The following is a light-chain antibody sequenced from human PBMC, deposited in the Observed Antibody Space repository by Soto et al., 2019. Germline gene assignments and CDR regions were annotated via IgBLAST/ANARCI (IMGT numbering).Light chain of an antibody. CDR2: DVS. V-gene: IGLV2-14*03. Sequence: QSALTQPASVSGSPGQSITISCTGTSSDVGAYNSVSWYQQHPGKAPKLMIYDVSNRPSGVSDRFSGSESGNTASLTISGLQAEYEADNSCSSYPGTSTFLGVFAGGPKLTVL. CDR3: SSYPGTSTFLGV. J-gene: IGLJ3*02. CDR1: SSDVGAYNS.